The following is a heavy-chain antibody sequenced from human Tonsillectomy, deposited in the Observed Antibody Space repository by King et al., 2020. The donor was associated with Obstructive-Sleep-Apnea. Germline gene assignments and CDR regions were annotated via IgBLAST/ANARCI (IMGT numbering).Heavy chain of an antibody. CDR2: IRSKANSYAT. CDR1: GFTFSGSA. Sequence: VQLVESGGGLVQPGGSLKLSCAASGFTFSGSAMHWVRQASGKGLEWVGRIRSKANSYATAYAASVKGRFTISRDDSKNTAYLQMNSLKTEDTAVYYCNRLNILTGYLHDAFDIWGQGTMVTVSS. D-gene: IGHD3-9*01. J-gene: IGHJ3*02. CDR3: NRLNILTGYLHDAFDI. V-gene: IGHV3-73*01.